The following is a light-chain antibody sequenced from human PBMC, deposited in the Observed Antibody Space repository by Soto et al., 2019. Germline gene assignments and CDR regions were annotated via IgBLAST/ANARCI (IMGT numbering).Light chain of an antibody. J-gene: IGKJ5*01. CDR1: QGISSY. Sequence: AIRITQSPSSLSSSTGDRVTITFRASQGISSYLAWYKQKKGKAPKLLIYAASTLQSGVPSRFSGSGSGTDFNLTISCLQSEDFATYYCQKYYSYPITFGQGTRMEI. CDR2: AAS. V-gene: IGKV1-8*01. CDR3: QKYYSYPIT.